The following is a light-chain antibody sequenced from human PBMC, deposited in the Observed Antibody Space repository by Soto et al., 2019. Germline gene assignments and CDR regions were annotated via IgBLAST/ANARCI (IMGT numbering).Light chain of an antibody. CDR3: QQYASSPPLT. CDR1: QSVTSTY. V-gene: IGKV3-20*01. J-gene: IGKJ4*01. CDR2: GAS. Sequence: EIVLTQSPATLSLSPGESATLSCRASQSVTSTYLAWYQQNPGQAPRLLIYGASSRATGIPDRFSGSGSGTDFTLTISRLEPEDFAVYYCQQYASSPPLTFGGGTKVEVK.